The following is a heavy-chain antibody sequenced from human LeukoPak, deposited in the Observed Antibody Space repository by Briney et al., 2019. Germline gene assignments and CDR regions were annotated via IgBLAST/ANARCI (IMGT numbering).Heavy chain of an antibody. Sequence: SETLSLTCTVSGYSISSGYYWGWIRQPPGKGLEWIGTMYPSGSTYYNPSLKSRVTISVDTSKNQFSLNLRSVTAADTAVYYCAAEWELLENDYWGQGTLVTVSS. CDR2: MYPSGST. V-gene: IGHV4-38-2*02. CDR3: AAEWELLENDY. D-gene: IGHD1-26*01. CDR1: GYSISSGYY. J-gene: IGHJ4*02.